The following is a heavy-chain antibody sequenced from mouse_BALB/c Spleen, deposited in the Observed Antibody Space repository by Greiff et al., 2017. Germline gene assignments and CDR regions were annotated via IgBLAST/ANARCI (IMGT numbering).Heavy chain of an antibody. CDR2: INPSNGRT. V-gene: IGHV1S81*02. J-gene: IGHJ3*01. Sequence: QVQLQQPGAELVKPGASVKLSCKASGYTFTSYWMHWVKQRPGQGLEWIGEINPSNGRTNYNEKFKSKATLTVDKSSSTAYMQLSSLTSEDSAVYYCARDWDGFAYWGQGTLVTVSA. CDR1: GYTFTSYW. D-gene: IGHD4-1*01. CDR3: ARDWDGFAY.